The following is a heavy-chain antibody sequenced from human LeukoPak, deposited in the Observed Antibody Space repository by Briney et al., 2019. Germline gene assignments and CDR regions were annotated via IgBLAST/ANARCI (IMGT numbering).Heavy chain of an antibody. CDR3: AKDRYVGATGYFDY. D-gene: IGHD1-26*01. CDR2: ISWNSGSI. J-gene: IGHJ4*02. Sequence: QAGGSLRLSCAASGFTFDDYAMPWVRQAPGKGLEWVSGISWNSGSIGYADSVKGRFTISRDNAKNSLYLQMNSLRAEDTALYYCAKDRYVGATGYFDYWGQGTLVTVSS. CDR1: GFTFDDYA. V-gene: IGHV3-9*01.